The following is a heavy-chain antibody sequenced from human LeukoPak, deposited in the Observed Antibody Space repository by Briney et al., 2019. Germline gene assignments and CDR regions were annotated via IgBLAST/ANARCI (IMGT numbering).Heavy chain of an antibody. V-gene: IGHV4-31*03. CDR1: GGSISSGGYY. J-gene: IGHJ4*02. CDR3: ARVGCGGGSCYSHPKRYFDY. CDR2: IYYSGST. D-gene: IGHD2-15*01. Sequence: SETLSLTCTVSGGSISSGGYYWSWIRQHPGTGLEWIGYIYYSGSTYYNPSLKSRVTISVDTSKNQFSLKLSSVTAADTAVYYCARVGCGGGSCYSHPKRYFDYWGQGTLVTVSS.